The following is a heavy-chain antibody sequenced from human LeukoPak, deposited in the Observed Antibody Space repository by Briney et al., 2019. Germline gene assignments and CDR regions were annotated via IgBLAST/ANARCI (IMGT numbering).Heavy chain of an antibody. V-gene: IGHV3-48*04. CDR1: DFTFSTYW. J-gene: IGHJ4*02. CDR3: ARVLRYFDWLRDY. D-gene: IGHD3-9*01. CDR2: ISSSGSTI. Sequence: GGSLRLSCAASDFTFSTYWMSWVRQAPGKGLEWVSYISSSGSTIYYADSVKGRFTISRDNAKNSLYLQMNSLRAEDTAVYYCARVLRYFDWLRDYWGQGTLVTVSS.